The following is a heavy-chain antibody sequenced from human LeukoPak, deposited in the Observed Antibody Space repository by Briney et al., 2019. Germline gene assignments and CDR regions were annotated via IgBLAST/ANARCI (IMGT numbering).Heavy chain of an antibody. J-gene: IGHJ4*02. V-gene: IGHV4-34*01. CDR3: AAPYCSGGSCYSNSSFGY. CDR2: INHSGST. Sequence: SETLSLTCAVSGGSISSGGYSWSWIRQPPGKGLEWIGEINHSGSTNYNPSLKSRVTISVDTSKNQFSLKLSSVTAADTAVYYCAAPYCSGGSCYSNSSFGYWGQGTLVTVSS. D-gene: IGHD2-15*01. CDR1: GGSISSGGYS.